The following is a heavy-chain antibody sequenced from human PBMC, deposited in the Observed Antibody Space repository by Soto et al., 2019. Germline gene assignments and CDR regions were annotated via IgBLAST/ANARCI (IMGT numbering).Heavy chain of an antibody. D-gene: IGHD3-9*01. CDR1: GFTFDDYA. CDR3: AKGSSDILKSYYFDY. CDR2: ISWNSGSI. J-gene: IGHJ4*02. Sequence: EVQLVASGGGLVQPGRSLRLSCAASGFTFDDYAMHWVRQAPGKGLEWVSGISWNSGSIGYADSVKGRFTISRDNAKNSLYLQMNSLRAEDTALYYCAKGSSDILKSYYFDYWGQGTLVTVSS. V-gene: IGHV3-9*01.